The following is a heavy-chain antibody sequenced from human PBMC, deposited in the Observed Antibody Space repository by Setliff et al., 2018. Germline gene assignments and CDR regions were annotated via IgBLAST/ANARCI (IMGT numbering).Heavy chain of an antibody. V-gene: IGHV4-39*01. CDR1: GGSISSSSYY. CDR2: IYYSGST. J-gene: IGHJ4*02. Sequence: KPSETLSLTCTVSGGSISSSSYYWGWIRQPPGKGLEWIGSIYYSGSTYYNPSLKSRVTISVDTSKNQFSLKLSSVTAADTAVYYCARLRGYSSGWYFDYWGQGTLVTVSS. D-gene: IGHD6-19*01. CDR3: ARLRGYSSGWYFDY.